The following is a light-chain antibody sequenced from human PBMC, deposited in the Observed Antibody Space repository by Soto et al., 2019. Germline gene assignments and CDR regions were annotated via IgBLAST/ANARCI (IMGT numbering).Light chain of an antibody. Sequence: EIVLTQSPATLSLSPGERATLSCRASQSLSSYLAWYQQKPGQAPRLLIYDASNRATGVPARFSGSGSGTDFTLTISSLEPEDFAVYHCQQRSNWPALTFGGGTKVEIK. V-gene: IGKV3-11*01. J-gene: IGKJ4*01. CDR3: QQRSNWPALT. CDR1: QSLSSY. CDR2: DAS.